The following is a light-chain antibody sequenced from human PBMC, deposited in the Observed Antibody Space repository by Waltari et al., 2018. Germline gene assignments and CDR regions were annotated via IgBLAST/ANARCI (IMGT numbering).Light chain of an antibody. Sequence: NFLLTQPHSVSGSPGKTVIISCSRCSGSIASRSVQLYQLRPGSSPITLIYEDIQRPSGVSDRFSGSLYSSSNSAILTISGLKTEDEGDYYCQSYDSTDFIFGGGTTLTVL. CDR2: EDI. J-gene: IGLJ2*01. V-gene: IGLV6-57*01. CDR1: SGSIASRS. CDR3: QSYDSTDFI.